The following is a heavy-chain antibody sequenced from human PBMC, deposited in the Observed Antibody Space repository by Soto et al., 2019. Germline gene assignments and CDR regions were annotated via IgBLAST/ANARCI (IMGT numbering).Heavy chain of an antibody. CDR2: INPNSGGT. J-gene: IGHJ6*02. CDR1: GYTFTGYY. D-gene: IGHD6-19*01. Sequence: ASVKVSCKASGYTFTGYYMHWVRQAPGQGLEWMGWINPNSGGTNYAQKFQGWVTMTRDTSISTAYMELSRLRSDDTAVYYCARGRSGWYYYYCGMDVWGQGTTVTVSS. CDR3: ARGRSGWYYYYCGMDV. V-gene: IGHV1-2*04.